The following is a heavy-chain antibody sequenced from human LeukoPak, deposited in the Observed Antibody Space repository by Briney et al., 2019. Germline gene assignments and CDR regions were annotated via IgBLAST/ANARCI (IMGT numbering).Heavy chain of an antibody. CDR2: FDPEDGET. V-gene: IGHV1-24*01. J-gene: IGHJ6*03. CDR1: GYTLTELS. D-gene: IGHD2-15*01. Sequence: GASVTVSCKVSGYTLTELSMHWVRQAPGKGLEWMGGFDPEDGETIYAQKFQGRVTMTEDTSTDTAYMELSSLRSEDTAVYYCATGTLRIYYMDVWGKGTTVTVSS. CDR3: ATGTLRIYYMDV.